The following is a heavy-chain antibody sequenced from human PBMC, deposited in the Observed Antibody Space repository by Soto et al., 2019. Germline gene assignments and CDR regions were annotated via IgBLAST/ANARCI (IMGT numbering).Heavy chain of an antibody. V-gene: IGHV1-8*01. D-gene: IGHD2-15*01. Sequence: QVQLVQSGAEVKKPGASVKVSCKASGYTFTSYDINWVRQATGQGLEWMGWMNPNSGNTGYAQKFQGRVTMTRNTSISTAYMELSCLRSEDTAVYYCARPPDIVVVVAANFGWFDPWGQGTLVTVSS. J-gene: IGHJ5*02. CDR3: ARPPDIVVVVAANFGWFDP. CDR2: MNPNSGNT. CDR1: GYTFTSYD.